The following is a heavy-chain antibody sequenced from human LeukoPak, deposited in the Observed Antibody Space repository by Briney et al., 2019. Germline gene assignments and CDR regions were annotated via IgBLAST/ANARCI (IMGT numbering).Heavy chain of an antibody. D-gene: IGHD3-10*01. CDR1: GFTFSSYA. CDR2: ISYDGSNK. Sequence: TGGSLRLSCAASGFTFSSYAMHWVRQAPGKGLEWVAVISYDGSNKYYADSVKGRFTISRDNSKNTLYLQMNSLRAEDTAVYYCARDGGFGDLDYWGQGTLVTVSS. J-gene: IGHJ4*02. V-gene: IGHV3-30*04. CDR3: ARDGGFGDLDY.